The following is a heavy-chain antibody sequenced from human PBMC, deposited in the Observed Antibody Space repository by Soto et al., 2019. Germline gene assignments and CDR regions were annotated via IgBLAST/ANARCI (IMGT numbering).Heavy chain of an antibody. CDR1: GGSISSSNW. CDR2: IYHSGST. V-gene: IGHV4-4*02. J-gene: IGHJ6*02. D-gene: IGHD2-2*01. CDR3: ARVVGGYSYGMDV. Sequence: QVQLQESGPGLVKPSGTLSLTCAVSGGSISSSNWWSWVRQPPGKGLEWIGEIYHSGSTNYNPSLTSRVTISVDKSKNQFSLKMSSVTAADTAVYSCARVVGGYSYGMDVWGQGTTVTVSS.